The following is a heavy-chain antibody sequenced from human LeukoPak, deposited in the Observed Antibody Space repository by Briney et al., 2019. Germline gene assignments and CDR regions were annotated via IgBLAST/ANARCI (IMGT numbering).Heavy chain of an antibody. J-gene: IGHJ4*02. CDR1: GYSFTSYW. CDR2: IYPGDSDT. Sequence: GESLKISCKGSGYSFTSYWIGWVRQMPGKGLEWMGIIYPGDSDTRYSPSFQGQVTISADKSISTAYLQWSSLKASDTAMYYCARGKQWLVPGGYFDYWGQGTLVTVSS. CDR3: ARGKQWLVPGGYFDY. V-gene: IGHV5-51*01. D-gene: IGHD6-19*01.